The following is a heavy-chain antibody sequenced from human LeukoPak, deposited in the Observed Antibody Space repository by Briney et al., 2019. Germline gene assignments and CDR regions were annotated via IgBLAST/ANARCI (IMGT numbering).Heavy chain of an antibody. CDR2: INPNSGGT. Sequence: ASVKVSCKASGYTFTGYYMHWVRQAPGQGLEWMGRINPNSGGTNYAQKFQGRVTMTRDTSISTAYMELSRLRSDDTAVYYCARDRPDFWSGFDHWGQGTLVTVSS. V-gene: IGHV1-2*06. CDR1: GYTFTGYY. J-gene: IGHJ4*02. CDR3: ARDRPDFWSGFDH. D-gene: IGHD3-3*01.